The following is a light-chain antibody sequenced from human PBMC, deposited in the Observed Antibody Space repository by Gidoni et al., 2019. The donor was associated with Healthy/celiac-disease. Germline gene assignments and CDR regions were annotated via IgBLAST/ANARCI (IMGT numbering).Light chain of an antibody. CDR1: QSISSY. Sequence: DIQMTQSPSSLSASVGDRVTITCRASQSISSYLNSYQQKPGKAPKLLIYAASSLQSGVPSRFSGSGSGTDFTLTISSLQPEDFATYYCQQSYSTFWTFGQGTKVEIK. CDR2: AAS. CDR3: QQSYSTFWT. V-gene: IGKV1-39*01. J-gene: IGKJ1*01.